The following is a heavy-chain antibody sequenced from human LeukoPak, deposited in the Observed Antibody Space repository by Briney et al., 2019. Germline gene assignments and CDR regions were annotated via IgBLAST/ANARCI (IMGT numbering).Heavy chain of an antibody. J-gene: IGHJ6*03. CDR2: IKQDESEK. CDR1: GFTFSNYW. V-gene: IGHV3-7*01. CDR3: ARVLVYSYGSGYNMDV. Sequence: GGSLRLSCAASGFTFSNYWMTWVRQAPGKGLEWVANIKQDESEKYYVDSVKGRFTISRDNAKSSLYLQMNSLRTEDTAVYYCARVLVYSYGSGYNMDVWGKGTTVTVSS. D-gene: IGHD5-18*01.